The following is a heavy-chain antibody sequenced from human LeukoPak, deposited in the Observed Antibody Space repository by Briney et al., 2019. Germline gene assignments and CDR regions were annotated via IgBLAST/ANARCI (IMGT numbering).Heavy chain of an antibody. Sequence: GRSLRLSCAASGFTFSSYSMNWVRQAPGKGLEWVSSISSSSSYIYYADSVKGRLTMSGDNAKNTLYLQMDSLRAEDTAVYYCAKTDRTGALGRFRMRSDAFDIWGQGTMVTVSS. CDR2: ISSSSSYI. J-gene: IGHJ3*02. CDR1: GFTFSSYS. CDR3: AKTDRTGALGRFRMRSDAFDI. D-gene: IGHD3-3*01. V-gene: IGHV3-21*04.